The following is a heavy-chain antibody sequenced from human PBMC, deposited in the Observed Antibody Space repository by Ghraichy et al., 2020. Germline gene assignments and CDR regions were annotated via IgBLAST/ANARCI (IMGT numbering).Heavy chain of an antibody. CDR2: ISSSSSYT. CDR3: AHVDTAMRHWYFDL. Sequence: GGSLRLSCAASGFTFSDYYMSWIRQAPGKGLEWVSYISSSSSYTNYADSVKGRFTISRDNAKNSLYLQMNSLRAEDTAVYYCAHVDTAMRHWYFDLWGRGTLVTVSS. J-gene: IGHJ2*01. CDR1: GFTFSDYY. V-gene: IGHV3-11*06. D-gene: IGHD5-18*01.